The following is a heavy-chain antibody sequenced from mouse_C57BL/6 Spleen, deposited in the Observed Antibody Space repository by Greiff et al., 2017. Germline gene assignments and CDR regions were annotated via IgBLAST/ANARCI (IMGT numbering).Heavy chain of an antibody. J-gene: IGHJ2*01. Sequence: QVQLKESGPELVQPGASVQISCKASGYAFSSSWMNWVKQRPGKGLEWIGLMYPGDGDTNYNGQFKGKATLTADKSYRPAYLQLSSLTSEDSAFYFCASESAQAPYYFDYWGQGTTLSVSS. CDR3: ASESAQAPYYFDY. CDR2: MYPGDGDT. D-gene: IGHD3-2*02. CDR1: GYAFSSSW. V-gene: IGHV1-82*01.